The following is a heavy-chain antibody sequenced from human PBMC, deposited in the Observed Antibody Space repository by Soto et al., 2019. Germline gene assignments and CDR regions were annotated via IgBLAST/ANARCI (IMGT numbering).Heavy chain of an antibody. CDR2: ISGSAAST. V-gene: IGHV3-23*01. Sequence: EVHLLESGGDLVQPGGSLRLSCAASGFTFSNYAMSWVRQAPGKGLDWVSGISGSAASTFYADSVKGRFTISRDNSKNTLYLQKNSLRAEDTAVYYCAKWTGRYCSGGSCYHDDPLDYWGQGTLVTVSS. J-gene: IGHJ4*02. CDR3: AKWTGRYCSGGSCYHDDPLDY. CDR1: GFTFSNYA. D-gene: IGHD2-15*01.